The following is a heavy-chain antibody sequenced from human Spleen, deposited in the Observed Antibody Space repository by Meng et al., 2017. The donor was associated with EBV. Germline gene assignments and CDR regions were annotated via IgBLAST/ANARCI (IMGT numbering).Heavy chain of an antibody. J-gene: IGHJ5*02. CDR3: ARGGQYYYVNWFDP. D-gene: IGHD3-10*02. V-gene: IGHV4-30-2*01. CDR1: GGSITTGGYS. Sequence: QLPLQESGSRLVKPFETLSLTCDVSGGSITTGGYSWSWIRQPPGKGLEWIGYIYHDGSAYYNPSLRSRVTISEDRSKNQFSLKLSSVTAADTAVYYCARGGQYYYVNWFDPWGQGTLVTVSS. CDR2: IYHDGSA.